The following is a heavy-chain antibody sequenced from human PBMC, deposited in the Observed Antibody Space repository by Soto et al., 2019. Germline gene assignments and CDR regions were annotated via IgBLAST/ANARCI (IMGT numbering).Heavy chain of an antibody. J-gene: IGHJ3*02. CDR3: ARRDSWHDAFDI. D-gene: IGHD5-12*01. V-gene: IGHV1-69*06. CDR2: IIANFGTA. Sequence: ASVKVSCKASGGTFSSYAISWVRQAPGQGLEWMGGIIANFGTANYAQKLQGRVTMTADTSTSTAYMELRSLRSDDTAVYYCARRDSWHDAFDIWGQGTMVTVSS. CDR1: GGTFSSYA.